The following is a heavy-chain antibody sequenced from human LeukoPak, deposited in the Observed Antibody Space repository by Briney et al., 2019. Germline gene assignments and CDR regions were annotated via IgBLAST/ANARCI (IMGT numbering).Heavy chain of an antibody. J-gene: IGHJ4*02. V-gene: IGHV1-18*01. CDR1: GYMFNTYG. Sequence: ASVKVSCRASGYMFNTYGISWVRQAPGQGLEWVGHISGDNGNTTYAQSLQGRVTMTRDTSTSTASMELRSLRSDDTAVYYCARDPTYYDILTGYYKSAYFDYWGQGTLVTVSS. CDR3: ARDPTYYDILTGYYKSAYFDY. CDR2: ISGDNGNT. D-gene: IGHD3-9*01.